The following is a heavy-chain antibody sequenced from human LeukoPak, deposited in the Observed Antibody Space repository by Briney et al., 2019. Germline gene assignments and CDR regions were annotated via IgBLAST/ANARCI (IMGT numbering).Heavy chain of an antibody. Sequence: PGGSLRLSCAASGFTFSNYWMTWVRQAPGKGLELVANIKQDGSEKYYVDSVKGRFTISRDNAKNSLYLQMNSLRAEDTAVYYCARSPYDFWSAYLHYFDYWGQGTLVTVSS. CDR1: GFTFSNYW. D-gene: IGHD3-3*01. J-gene: IGHJ4*02. V-gene: IGHV3-7*01. CDR2: IKQDGSEK. CDR3: ARSPYDFWSAYLHYFDY.